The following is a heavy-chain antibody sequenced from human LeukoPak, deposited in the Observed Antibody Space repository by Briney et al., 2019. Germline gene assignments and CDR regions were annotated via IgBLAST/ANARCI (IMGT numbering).Heavy chain of an antibody. CDR1: GYSFTSYW. Sequence: GESLKISCKGSGYSFTSYWIGWVRQMPGKGLEWMGIIYPGDSDTRYSPSFQGQVTISADKSITTAYLQWSSLKASETAMYYCARRPRYCSGGSCYLDYWGQGTLVTVSS. J-gene: IGHJ4*02. V-gene: IGHV5-51*01. D-gene: IGHD2-15*01. CDR2: IYPGDSDT. CDR3: ARRPRYCSGGSCYLDY.